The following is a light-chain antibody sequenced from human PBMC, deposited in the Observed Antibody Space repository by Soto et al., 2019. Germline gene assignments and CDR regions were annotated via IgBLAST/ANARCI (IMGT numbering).Light chain of an antibody. CDR3: QQRSNWLT. J-gene: IGKJ4*01. V-gene: IGKV3-11*01. Sequence: EIVLTQSPATLSLSPGERATLSCRASQRVSSYLAWYQQKPGQAPRLLIYDASNRATGIPARFSGSGSGTDFTLTISRLEPEDFAVYYCQQRSNWLTFGGGTKVEIK. CDR1: QRVSSY. CDR2: DAS.